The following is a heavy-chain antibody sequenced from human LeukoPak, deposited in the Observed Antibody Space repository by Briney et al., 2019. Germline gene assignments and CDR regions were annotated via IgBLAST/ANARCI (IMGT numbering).Heavy chain of an antibody. J-gene: IGHJ3*02. V-gene: IGHV3-48*01. CDR1: GFTFSDYS. D-gene: IGHD6-6*01. CDR2: ISSSSSTI. Sequence: LTGGSLRLSCAPSGFTFSDYSMNWVRQAPGKGLEWVSYISSSSSTIYYADSVKGRFTISRDNAKNSLYLQMNSLRAEDTAVYYCAKGGGLVWAVDAFDIWGRGTMVTVSS. CDR3: AKGGGLVWAVDAFDI.